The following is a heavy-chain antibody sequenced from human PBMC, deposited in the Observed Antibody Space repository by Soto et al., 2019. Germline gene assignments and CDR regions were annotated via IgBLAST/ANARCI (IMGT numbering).Heavy chain of an antibody. CDR1: GDSVSSDTGA. D-gene: IGHD3-10*01. V-gene: IGHV6-1*01. J-gene: IGHJ6*02. Sequence: SQTLSLTCAISGDSVSSDTGAWNWIRQSPSRGLEWLGRTYYRSKWSFDYAISVKSRITIDPDTSKNQFPLHLDSLTPEDTAVYYCAGVTWFRAMDVWGQGTPVTVSS. CDR3: AGVTWFRAMDV. CDR2: TYYRSKWSF.